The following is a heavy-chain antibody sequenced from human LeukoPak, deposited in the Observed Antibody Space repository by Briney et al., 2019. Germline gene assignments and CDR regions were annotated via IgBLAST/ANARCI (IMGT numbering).Heavy chain of an antibody. D-gene: IGHD2-15*01. CDR1: GFTFSDYY. Sequence: GTLRLSCAASGFTFSDYYMSWIRQAPGKGLEWVSYISSSSYTNYADSVKGRFTISRDNAKNSLYLQMNSLRAEDTAVYYCARDSLYCSGGSCYWVRAFDIWGQGTMVTVSS. J-gene: IGHJ3*02. V-gene: IGHV3-11*06. CDR3: ARDSLYCSGGSCYWVRAFDI. CDR2: ISSSSYT.